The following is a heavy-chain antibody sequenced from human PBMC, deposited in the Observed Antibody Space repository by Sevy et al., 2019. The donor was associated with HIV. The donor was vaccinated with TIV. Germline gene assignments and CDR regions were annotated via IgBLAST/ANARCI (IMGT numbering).Heavy chain of an antibody. CDR2: ISGSGGST. J-gene: IGHJ4*02. V-gene: IGHV3-23*01. CDR1: GFTFSNHA. CDR3: AKGAGHSGVNYFDC. D-gene: IGHD1-26*01. Sequence: GGSLRLSCAVSGFTFSNHAMSWVRQAPGKGLEWVSGISGSGGSTHFADSVKGRFTISRDNSKNTLYLQMKSLRAEDTAVYYCAKGAGHSGVNYFDCWGQGTLVTISS.